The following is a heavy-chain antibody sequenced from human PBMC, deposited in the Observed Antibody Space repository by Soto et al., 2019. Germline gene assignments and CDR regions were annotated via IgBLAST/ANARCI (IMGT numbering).Heavy chain of an antibody. J-gene: IGHJ4*02. V-gene: IGHV4-61*01. Sequence: ASETLSLTCTVSGGSVNSGHYYWNWIRQSPGKGLEWIGYIYYSGSTNYNSSLKSRPSISVDTSKNQFSLKLGSVTAADTAVYYCARTQMATLYFDYWGQGTLVTVSS. CDR3: ARTQMATLYFDY. CDR1: GGSVNSGHYY. D-gene: IGHD5-12*01. CDR2: IYYSGST.